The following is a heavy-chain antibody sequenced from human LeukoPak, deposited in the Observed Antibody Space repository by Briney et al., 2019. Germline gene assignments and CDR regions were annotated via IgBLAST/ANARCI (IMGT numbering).Heavy chain of an antibody. CDR3: AKDRNSSSWYGDNWFDP. J-gene: IGHJ5*02. Sequence: GGSLRLSCAASGFTFSSYAMSWVRQAPGKGLEWVSAISGSGGSTYYADSVKGRFTISRDNSKNTLYLQVNSLRAEDTAVYYCAKDRNSSSWYGDNWFDPWGQGTLVTVSS. CDR1: GFTFSSYA. D-gene: IGHD6-13*01. V-gene: IGHV3-23*01. CDR2: ISGSGGST.